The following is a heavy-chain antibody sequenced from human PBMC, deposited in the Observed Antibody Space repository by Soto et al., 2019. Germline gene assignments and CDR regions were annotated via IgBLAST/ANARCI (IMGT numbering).Heavy chain of an antibody. J-gene: IGHJ5*02. CDR2: IYESGSS. CDR1: GGSISSGGYS. CDR3: ARAALHIHLNWFDP. Sequence: SQTLSLTCAVSGGSISSGGYSWSWIRQPPGKGLEWIGYIYESGSSYYNPSLKSRLTISADRSKNQFSLKLSSVTAADTAVYYCARAALHIHLNWFDPWGQGTLVTVSS. D-gene: IGHD5-18*01. V-gene: IGHV4-30-2*01.